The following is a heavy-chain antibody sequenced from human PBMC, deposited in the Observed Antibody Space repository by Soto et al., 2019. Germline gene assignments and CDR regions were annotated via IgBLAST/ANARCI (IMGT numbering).Heavy chain of an antibody. Sequence: EVQLVASGGGLVEPGGSLRLTCAASGFTFSSASMSWVRQAPGKGLEWVGRIKNKGNGGATYYAAPVRGRFTISRDDSKSTLYLQMNSLKIEDTAVYYCTTDLRLRRYSWNLYWGQGTLVTVSS. CDR1: GFTFSSAS. J-gene: IGHJ1*01. V-gene: IGHV3-15*06. CDR2: IKNKGNGGAT. D-gene: IGHD3-9*01. CDR3: TTDLRLRRYSWNLY.